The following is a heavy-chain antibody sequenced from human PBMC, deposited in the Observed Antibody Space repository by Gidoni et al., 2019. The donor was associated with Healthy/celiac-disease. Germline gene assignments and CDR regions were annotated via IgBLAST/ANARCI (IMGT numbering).Heavy chain of an antibody. CDR3: AKEEGFGELLGDPFDY. V-gene: IGHV3-30*18. D-gene: IGHD3-10*01. CDR1: GFTFSIYG. Sequence: QVQLVESGGVVVQPGGSLRPYCAASGFTFSIYGMHWVREAPGKGLGGVAVISYDGSNKYDADSEKGRFTISRDNSKNRLYLKMNSLRAEDTAVYYCAKEEGFGELLGDPFDYWGQGTLVTVSS. J-gene: IGHJ4*02. CDR2: ISYDGSNK.